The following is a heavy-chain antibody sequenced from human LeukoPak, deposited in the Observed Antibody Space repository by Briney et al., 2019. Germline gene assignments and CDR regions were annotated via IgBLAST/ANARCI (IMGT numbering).Heavy chain of an antibody. CDR2: IYYSGST. CDR3: ARLASITSLLYWFDP. D-gene: IGHD2-2*01. J-gene: IGHJ5*02. Sequence: SETLSLTCTVSGGSISSYYWSWIRQPPGKGLEWIGYIYYSGSTNYNPSLKSRVTISVDTSKNQFSLKLSSVTAADTAVYYCARLASITSLLYWFDPWGQGALVTVSS. V-gene: IGHV4-59*08. CDR1: GGSISSYY.